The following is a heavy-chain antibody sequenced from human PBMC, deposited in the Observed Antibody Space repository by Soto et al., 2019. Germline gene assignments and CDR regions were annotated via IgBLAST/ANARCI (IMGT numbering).Heavy chain of an antibody. CDR3: TTSEYYYGGAAWFDP. CDR2: IKSKTDCGTT. CDR1: GFTFSNVW. Sequence: EEQLVESGGDLVKPGGSLRLSCAASGFTFSNVWMSWVRQAPGKGLEWVGRIKSKTDCGTTDYAAPVKGRFTISRDDSENTLDLQMNSLKTEDTAVYYCTTSEYYYGGAAWFDPWGQGALVIVSS. V-gene: IGHV3-15*01. D-gene: IGHD3-10*01. J-gene: IGHJ5*02.